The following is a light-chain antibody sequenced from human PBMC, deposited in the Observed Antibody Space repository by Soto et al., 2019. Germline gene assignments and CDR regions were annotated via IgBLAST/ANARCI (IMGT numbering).Light chain of an antibody. CDR2: SNN. Sequence: QAVVTQPPSASGTPGQRVTFSCSGSSSNIGSNTVNWYQQLPGTAPKLLIYSNNQRPSGVPDRFSGSKSGTSASLAISWLQSEDEADYYCAAWDDSLNGPVFGGGTKLTVL. J-gene: IGLJ3*02. V-gene: IGLV1-44*01. CDR3: AAWDDSLNGPV. CDR1: SSNIGSNT.